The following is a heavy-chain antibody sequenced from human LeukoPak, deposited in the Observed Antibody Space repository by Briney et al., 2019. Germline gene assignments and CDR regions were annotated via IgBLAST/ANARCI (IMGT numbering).Heavy chain of an antibody. CDR1: GFTFSSYS. CDR2: ISSSSSTI. CDR3: AREISGHRKVRWNVLSDY. J-gene: IGHJ4*02. D-gene: IGHD6-19*01. Sequence: GGSLRLSCAASGFTFSSYSMNWVRQAPGKGLEWVSYISSSSSTIYYADSVKGRFTISRDNAKNSLYLQMNSLRDEDTAVYYCAREISGHRKVRWNVLSDYWGQRTLVTVSS. V-gene: IGHV3-48*02.